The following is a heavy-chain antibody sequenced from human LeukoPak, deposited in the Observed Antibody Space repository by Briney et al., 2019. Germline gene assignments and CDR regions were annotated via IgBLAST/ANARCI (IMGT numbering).Heavy chain of an antibody. Sequence: GGSLRLSCAASGFTFSSYGMHWVRQAPGKGLEWVAVIWYDGSNKYYADSVKGRFTISRDNSKNTLYLQMNSLRAEDTAVYYCARHRSGWYLYFDLWGRGTLVTVSS. D-gene: IGHD6-19*01. V-gene: IGHV3-33*01. CDR1: GFTFSSYG. CDR2: IWYDGSNK. CDR3: ARHRSGWYLYFDL. J-gene: IGHJ2*01.